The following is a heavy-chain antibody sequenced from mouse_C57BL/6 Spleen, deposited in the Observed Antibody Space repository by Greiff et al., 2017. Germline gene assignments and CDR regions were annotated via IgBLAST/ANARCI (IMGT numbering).Heavy chain of an antibody. J-gene: IGHJ2*01. CDR1: GYAFTNYL. Sequence: VQLQQSGAELVRPGTSVKVSCKASGYAFTNYLIEWVKQRPGQGLEWIGVINPGSGGTNYNEKFKGKATLTADKSSSTAYMQLSSLTSVDSAVYFCARRDYGSSYDYWGQGTTLTVSS. D-gene: IGHD1-1*01. CDR2: INPGSGGT. CDR3: ARRDYGSSYDY. V-gene: IGHV1-54*01.